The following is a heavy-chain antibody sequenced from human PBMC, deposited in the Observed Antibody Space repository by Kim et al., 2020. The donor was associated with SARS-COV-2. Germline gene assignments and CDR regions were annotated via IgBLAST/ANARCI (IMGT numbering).Heavy chain of an antibody. V-gene: IGHV3-30*04. CDR2: ISYDGSNK. D-gene: IGHD2-8*01. CDR1: GFTFSSYA. CDR3: ARDRLYEQGADRPFDAFDI. Sequence: GGSLRLSCAASGFTFSSYAMHWVRQAPGKGLEWVAVISYDGSNKYYADSVKGRFTISRDNSKNTLYLQMNSLRAEDTAVYYCARDRLYEQGADRPFDAFDIWGQGTMVTVSS. J-gene: IGHJ3*02.